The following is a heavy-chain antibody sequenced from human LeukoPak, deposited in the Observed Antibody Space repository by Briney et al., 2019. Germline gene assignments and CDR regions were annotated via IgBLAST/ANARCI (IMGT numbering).Heavy chain of an antibody. CDR3: ATTSASPWFDP. J-gene: IGHJ5*02. CDR1: GFTFSSYG. V-gene: IGHV3-23*01. CDR2: ISGSGGST. Sequence: GGSLRLSCAASGFTFSSYGMSWVRQAPGKGLEWVSAISGSGGSTYYADSVKGRFTISRDNSKNTLYLQMNSLRAEDTAVYYCATTSASPWFDPWGQGTLVTVSS.